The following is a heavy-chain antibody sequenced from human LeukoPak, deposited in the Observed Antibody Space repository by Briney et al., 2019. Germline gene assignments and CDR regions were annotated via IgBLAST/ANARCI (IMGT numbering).Heavy chain of an antibody. CDR3: ARDSLYSSSWTLYYYYGMDV. J-gene: IGHJ6*02. Sequence: SETLSLTCTVSGGSISSGDYYWSWIRQPPGKGLEWIAYIYYSGSTHYNPSLKSRVTISVDTSKNQFSLKLSSVTAADTAVYYCARDSLYSSSWTLYYYYGMDVWGQGTTVTVSS. CDR2: IYYSGST. V-gene: IGHV4-30-4*01. CDR1: GGSISSGDYY. D-gene: IGHD6-13*01.